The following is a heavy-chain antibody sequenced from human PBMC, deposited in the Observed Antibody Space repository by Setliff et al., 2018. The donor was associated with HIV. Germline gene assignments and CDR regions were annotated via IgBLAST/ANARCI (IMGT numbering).Heavy chain of an antibody. J-gene: IGHJ4*02. D-gene: IGHD3-22*01. CDR2: ISSSGST. CDR3: ARDTHYFDTSGHYSWFYFDY. Sequence: SETLSLTCTVYGASISNSNSYWGWIRQPPGKRLEWIGSISSSGSTTYHPSLRSRVTVSAAPSKNQFPLKLTSVTAADTAVYFCARDTHYFDTSGHYSWFYFDYWGQGTLVTVSS. V-gene: IGHV4-39*06. CDR1: GASISNSNSY.